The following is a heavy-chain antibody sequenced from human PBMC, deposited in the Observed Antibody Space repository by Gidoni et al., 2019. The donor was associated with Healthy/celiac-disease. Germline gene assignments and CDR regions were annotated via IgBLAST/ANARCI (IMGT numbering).Heavy chain of an antibody. J-gene: IGHJ4*02. V-gene: IGHV5-51*01. CDR3: ARHFEVGSSGGY. CDR1: GYSFTSYW. CDR2: IYPGDSDT. Sequence: VQLVQSGAEVKKPGTSIMISCWGSGYSFTSYWIVWVRQMPGKGLEWMEIIYPGDSDTRYSPSFQGQVNISDDKSISTAYLQWSSLKASDTAMYYCARHFEVGSSGGYWGQGTLVTVSS. D-gene: IGHD3-10*01.